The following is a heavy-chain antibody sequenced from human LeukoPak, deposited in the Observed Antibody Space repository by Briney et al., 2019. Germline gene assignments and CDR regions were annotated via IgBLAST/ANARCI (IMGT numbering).Heavy chain of an antibody. Sequence: ASVKVSCKASGYTFTSYYMHWVRQAPGQGLEWMGIINPSGGSTSYAQKFQGRVTITADESTSTAYMDLSSLRSDDTAVYFCARGGRMTTVVTYYFDYWGQGTLVTVSS. CDR1: GYTFTSYY. D-gene: IGHD4-23*01. CDR2: INPSGGST. V-gene: IGHV1-46*01. J-gene: IGHJ4*02. CDR3: ARGGRMTTVVTYYFDY.